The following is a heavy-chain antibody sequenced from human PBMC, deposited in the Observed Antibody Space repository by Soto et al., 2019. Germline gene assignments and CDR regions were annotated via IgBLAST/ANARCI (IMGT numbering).Heavy chain of an antibody. V-gene: IGHV1-2*04. CDR3: ARDPMLGYCSGGSCYQSGWFDP. J-gene: IGHJ5*02. Sequence: QVQLVQSGAEVKKPGASVKVSCKASGYTFTGYYMHWVRQAPGQGLEWMGWINPNSGGTNYAQKCQGWVTLTRDTSISTAYMELSRLRSDDTAVYYCARDPMLGYCSGGSCYQSGWFDPWGQGTLVTVSS. CDR1: GYTFTGYY. CDR2: INPNSGGT. D-gene: IGHD2-15*01.